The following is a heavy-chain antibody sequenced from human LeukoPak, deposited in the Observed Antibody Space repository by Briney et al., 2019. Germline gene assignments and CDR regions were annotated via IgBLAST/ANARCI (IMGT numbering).Heavy chain of an antibody. D-gene: IGHD2-15*01. CDR3: ARGSRGSGVDYFYMDV. CDR1: GFTFSNYA. Sequence: GGSLRLSCAASGFTFSNYAVHWVRQAPGKGLEWVALISFDGNNKYYADSVKGRFTISRDNSKNTLYLQMNSLKAEDTAVYYCARGSRGSGVDYFYMDVWGKGTTVTVSS. CDR2: ISFDGNNK. J-gene: IGHJ6*03. V-gene: IGHV3-30*01.